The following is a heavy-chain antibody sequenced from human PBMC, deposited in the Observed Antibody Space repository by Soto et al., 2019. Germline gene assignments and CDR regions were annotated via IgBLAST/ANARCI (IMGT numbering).Heavy chain of an antibody. V-gene: IGHV1-18*01. CDR1: GYTFTSYG. Sequence: ASVKVSCKASGYTFTSYGISWVRQAPGQGLEWMGWISAYNGNTNYAQKLQGRVTMTTDTSTSTAYMELRSLRSDDTAVYYCARARDYYDSSGYGAFDYWGQGTLVTVSS. D-gene: IGHD3-22*01. CDR2: ISAYNGNT. J-gene: IGHJ4*02. CDR3: ARARDYYDSSGYGAFDY.